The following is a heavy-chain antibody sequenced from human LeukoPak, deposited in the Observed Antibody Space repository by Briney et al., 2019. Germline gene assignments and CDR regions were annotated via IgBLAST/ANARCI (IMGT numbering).Heavy chain of an antibody. CDR1: GGSISSSSYY. V-gene: IGHV4-39*07. D-gene: IGHD6-19*01. CDR2: IYYSGST. CDR3: AKPPYSRPIAVAGTGFDY. J-gene: IGHJ4*02. Sequence: SETLSLTCTVSGGSISSSSYYWGWIRQPPGKGLEWIGSIYYSGSTYYNPSLKSRVTISVDTSKNQFSLKLSSVTAEDTAVYYCAKPPYSRPIAVAGTGFDYWGQGTLVTVSS.